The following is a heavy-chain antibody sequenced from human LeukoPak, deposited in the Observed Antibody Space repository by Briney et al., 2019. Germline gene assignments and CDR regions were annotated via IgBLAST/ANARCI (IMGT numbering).Heavy chain of an antibody. J-gene: IGHJ4*02. V-gene: IGHV3-23*01. CDR2: ISGSGGTT. CDR1: GFTFNNYA. D-gene: IGHD3-22*01. CDR3: AKDTYYDSSGYYKGVFDY. Sequence: GGSLRLSCAASGFTFNNYAMNWVRQAPGKGLEWVSVISGSGGTTYYADSVKGRFTISRDSSKNTLYLQMNSLRAEDTAVYYCAKDTYYDSSGYYKGVFDYWGQGTLVTVSS.